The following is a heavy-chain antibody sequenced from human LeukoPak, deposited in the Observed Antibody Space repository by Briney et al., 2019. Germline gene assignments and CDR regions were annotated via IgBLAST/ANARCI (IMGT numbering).Heavy chain of an antibody. CDR1: GITFSTYA. J-gene: IGHJ6*02. V-gene: IGHV3-23*01. CDR2: ISGSDGST. Sequence: GGSLRLSCAASGITFSTYAMTWVRQAPGKGLEWDSAISGSDGSTYYADSVKGRFTISRDNSKNTLYLQMNSLRADDTAVYYCARSYDSRGYYYYGMDVWGQGTTVTVSS. CDR3: ARSYDSRGYYYYGMDV. D-gene: IGHD3-22*01.